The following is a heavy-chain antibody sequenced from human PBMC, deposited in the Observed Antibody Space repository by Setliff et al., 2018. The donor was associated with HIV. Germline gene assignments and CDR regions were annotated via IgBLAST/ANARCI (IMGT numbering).Heavy chain of an antibody. D-gene: IGHD3-22*01. CDR2: INPNSGGT. Sequence: GASVKVSCKASGYTFTGYYMHWVRQAPGQGLEWMGWINPNSGGTNYAQKFQGRVTMTRDTSISTAYMELSRLRSDDTAVYYCARNYYDSSGYYGYWGQGTLVTVS. J-gene: IGHJ4*02. CDR1: GYTFTGYY. CDR3: ARNYYDSSGYYGY. V-gene: IGHV1-2*02.